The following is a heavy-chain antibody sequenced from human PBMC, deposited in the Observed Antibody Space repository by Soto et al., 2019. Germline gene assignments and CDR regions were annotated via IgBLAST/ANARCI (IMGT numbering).Heavy chain of an antibody. CDR1: GGTFSSYA. CDR2: IIPIFGTA. CDR3: ARGRNSGYSYGLFDWFDP. Sequence: QVQLVQSGAEVKKPGSSVKVSCKASGGTFSSYAISWVRQAPGQGLEWMGGIIPIFGTANYAQKFQGRVTITADESTSTAYMELSSLRSEDTAVYYCARGRNSGYSYGLFDWFDPWGQGTLVTVSS. D-gene: IGHD5-18*01. J-gene: IGHJ5*02. V-gene: IGHV1-69*01.